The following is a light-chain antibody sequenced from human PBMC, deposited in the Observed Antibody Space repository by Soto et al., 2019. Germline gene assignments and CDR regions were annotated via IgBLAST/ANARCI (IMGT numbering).Light chain of an antibody. CDR1: SGAVTSGHF. Sequence: QAVATQEPSLTVSPGGTITLTCGSSSGAVTSGHFPYWFQQRPGQAPKTLIHDTINRHSWTPARFSGSLLGGKAALTLSGAQPEDEAYYYCLLIYGGVRVFGGGTKLTVL. CDR3: LLIYGGVRV. J-gene: IGLJ2*01. V-gene: IGLV7-46*01. CDR2: DTI.